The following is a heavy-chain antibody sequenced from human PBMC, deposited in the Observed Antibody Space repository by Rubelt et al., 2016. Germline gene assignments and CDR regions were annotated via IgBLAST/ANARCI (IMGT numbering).Heavy chain of an antibody. Sequence: QLQLQESGSGLVKPSQTLSLTCAVSGGSISSGGYPWSWIRQPPGKGLEWIGYIYHSGSTYYNPSLKSRVTISVDRSKNQFSLKLSSVTAADTAVYYCARWTAAGDFDYWGQGTLVTVSS. CDR1: GGSISSGGYP. CDR3: ARWTAAGDFDY. J-gene: IGHJ4*02. D-gene: IGHD6-13*01. V-gene: IGHV4-30-2*01. CDR2: IYHSGST.